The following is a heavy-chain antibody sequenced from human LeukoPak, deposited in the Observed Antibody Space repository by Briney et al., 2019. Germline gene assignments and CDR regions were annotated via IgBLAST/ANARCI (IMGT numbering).Heavy chain of an antibody. CDR2: IYYSGST. CDR3: ARVASGYVNIGWFDP. J-gene: IGHJ5*02. D-gene: IGHD5-12*01. Sequence: PSETLSLTCTVSSGSISSSSYYWGWIRQPPGKGLEWIGSIYYSGSTYYNPSLKSRVTISVDTSKNQFSLKLSSVTAADTAVYYCARVASGYVNIGWFDPWGQGTLVTVSS. V-gene: IGHV4-39*07. CDR1: SGSISSSSYY.